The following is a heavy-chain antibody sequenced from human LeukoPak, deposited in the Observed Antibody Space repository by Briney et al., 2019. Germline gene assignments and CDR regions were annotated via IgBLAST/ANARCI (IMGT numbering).Heavy chain of an antibody. V-gene: IGHV4-34*01. D-gene: IGHD3-22*01. CDR1: GFTFSSYW. J-gene: IGHJ4*02. Sequence: PGGSLRLSCAASGFTFSSYWMSWVRQAPGKGLEWIGEINHSGSTNYNPSLKSRVTISVDTSKNQFSLKLSSVTAADTAVYYCARVFYYYDSSGYYYDDYWGQGTLVTVSS. CDR2: INHSGST. CDR3: ARVFYYYDSSGYYYDDY.